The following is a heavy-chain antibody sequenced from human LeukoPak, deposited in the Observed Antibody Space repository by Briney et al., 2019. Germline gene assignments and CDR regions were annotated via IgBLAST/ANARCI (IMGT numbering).Heavy chain of an antibody. J-gene: IGHJ5*02. Sequence: PSETLSLTCAVYGXSFSGYYWSWIRQPPGKGLEWIGEINHSGSTNYNPSLKSRVTISIDTSKNQFSLKLSSVTAADTAVYYSARGFPFDYGSFWFDPWGQGTLVTVSS. V-gene: IGHV4-34*01. CDR3: ARGFPFDYGSFWFDP. CDR1: GXSFSGYY. CDR2: INHSGST. D-gene: IGHD4-17*01.